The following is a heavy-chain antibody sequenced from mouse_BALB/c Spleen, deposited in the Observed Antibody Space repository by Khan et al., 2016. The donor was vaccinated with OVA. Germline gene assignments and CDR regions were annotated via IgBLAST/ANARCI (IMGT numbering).Heavy chain of an antibody. CDR1: GFSFSSYS. CDR2: ISSGGDYT. CDR3: ASHLTGSFAY. Sequence: EVELVESGGDLVTPGGSLKLSCAASGFSFSSYSMSWVRQTPDKRLEWVATISSGGDYTYYPASVTGRFTISRDNAKNTLYLQMSSLKSEDTAMYYCASHLTGSFAYWGQGTLVTVSA. V-gene: IGHV5-6*01. D-gene: IGHD4-1*01. J-gene: IGHJ3*01.